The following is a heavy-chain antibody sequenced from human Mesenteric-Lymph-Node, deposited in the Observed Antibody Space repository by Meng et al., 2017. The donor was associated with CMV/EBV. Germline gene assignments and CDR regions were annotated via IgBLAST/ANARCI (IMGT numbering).Heavy chain of an antibody. Sequence: GGSLRRSFAASGFTFSNAWMSWFRQAPGKGLEWVGRIKSKTDSGTTDYAAPVKGRFTISRDESKTTLFLQMDSLKTEDTAVYYCTTSRHWGQGTLVTVSS. J-gene: IGHJ4*02. CDR2: IKSKTDSGTT. V-gene: IGHV3-15*01. CDR1: GFTFSNAW. CDR3: TTSRH.